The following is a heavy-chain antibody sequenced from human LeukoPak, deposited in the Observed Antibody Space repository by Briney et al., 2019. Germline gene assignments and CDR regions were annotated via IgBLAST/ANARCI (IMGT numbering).Heavy chain of an antibody. CDR1: GGSFSGYY. D-gene: IGHD1-1*01. Sequence: SETLSLTCAVYGGSFSGYYWSWIRQPPGKGLEWIGEINHSGSTYYNPSLKSRVTISVDTSKNQFSLKLSSVTAADTAVYYCARDRGTWNDDGFDYGGQGTLVTVSS. V-gene: IGHV4-34*01. CDR2: INHSGST. J-gene: IGHJ4*02. CDR3: ARDRGTWNDDGFDY.